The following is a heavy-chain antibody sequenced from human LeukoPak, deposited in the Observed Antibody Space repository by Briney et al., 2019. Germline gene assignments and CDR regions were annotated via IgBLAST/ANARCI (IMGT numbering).Heavy chain of an antibody. Sequence: GSLRLSCAASGFTFSSYWMSWIRQAPGKGLEWVANINQDGSEKYYVDSVKGRFTISRDNAKNSLYLQMNSLRAEDTAVYYCAREGCSGGSCYHNWFDPWGQGTLVTVSS. CDR1: GFTFSSYW. V-gene: IGHV3-7*01. CDR2: INQDGSEK. J-gene: IGHJ5*02. D-gene: IGHD2-15*01. CDR3: AREGCSGGSCYHNWFDP.